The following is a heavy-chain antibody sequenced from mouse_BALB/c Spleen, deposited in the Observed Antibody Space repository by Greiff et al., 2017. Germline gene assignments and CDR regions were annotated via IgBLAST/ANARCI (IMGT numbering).Heavy chain of an antibody. V-gene: IGHV3-2*02. CDR2: ISYSGST. J-gene: IGHJ1*01. CDR3: ARCGTTVVAPDWYFDV. Sequence: EVQLQESGPGLVKPSQSLSLTCTVTGYSITSDYAWNWIRQFPGNKLEWMGYISYSGSTSYNPSLKSRISITRDTSKNQFFLQLNSVTTEDTATYYCARCGTTVVAPDWYFDVWGAGTTVTVSS. D-gene: IGHD1-1*01. CDR1: GYSITSDYA.